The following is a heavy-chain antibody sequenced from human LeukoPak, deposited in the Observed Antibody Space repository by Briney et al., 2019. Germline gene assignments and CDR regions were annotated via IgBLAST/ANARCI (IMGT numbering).Heavy chain of an antibody. CDR2: VHSTGRS. CDR1: SGSISTSNYY. D-gene: IGHD5-18*01. V-gene: IGHV4-39*07. CDR3: ARVSETAMITL. Sequence: SETLSLTCTVSSGSISTSNYYWGWVRQPPGKALEWIGRVHSTGRSNYSPSLESRVSISVDTSKNQVSLKVTSVTAADTAIYYCARVSETAMITLRGQGTLVTVSS. J-gene: IGHJ4*02.